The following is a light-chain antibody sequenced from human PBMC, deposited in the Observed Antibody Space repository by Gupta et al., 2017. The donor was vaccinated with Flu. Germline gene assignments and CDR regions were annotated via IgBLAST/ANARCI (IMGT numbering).Light chain of an antibody. CDR3: QAWGTGTWV. CDR1: SGHSSYA. V-gene: IGLV4-69*01. CDR2: LNSDGSH. J-gene: IGLJ3*02. Sequence: QLVLTQSPSASASLGASVKLTCTLRSGHSSYAIAWHQQQPEKGPRYLMKLNSDGSHSKGDGVPGRFSGSNSGAEGYLTIPSLQAEEEGDYYFQAWGTGTWVFGGGTKLTGL.